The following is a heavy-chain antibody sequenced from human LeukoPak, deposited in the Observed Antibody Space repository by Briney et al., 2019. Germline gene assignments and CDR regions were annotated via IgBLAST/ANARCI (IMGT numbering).Heavy chain of an antibody. J-gene: IGHJ5*02. Sequence: SETLSLTCTVSGGSISSHYWSWIRQPPGKGLEWIGYIYDSGSANYNPSLKSRVTFSVGTSRNQFSLKLSSVTAADTAVYYCARMRDWFDPWGQGTLVTVSS. CDR2: IYDSGSA. CDR1: GGSISSHY. V-gene: IGHV4-59*11. CDR3: ARMRDWFDP.